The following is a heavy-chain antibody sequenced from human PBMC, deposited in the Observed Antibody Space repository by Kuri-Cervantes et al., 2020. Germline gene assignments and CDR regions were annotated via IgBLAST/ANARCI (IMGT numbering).Heavy chain of an antibody. V-gene: IGHV3-13*01. CDR3: ARDVTSFGVVTRYFDF. CDR1: GFTFSSYD. CDR2: IGTAGDT. D-gene: IGHD3-3*01. Sequence: GGSLRLSCAASGFTFSSYDMHWVRQATGKGLEWVSAIGTAGDTYYPGSVKGRFTISRDNANNSLFLQMNSLRADDTAVYYCARDVTSFGVVTRYFDFWGQGTLVTVSS. J-gene: IGHJ4*02.